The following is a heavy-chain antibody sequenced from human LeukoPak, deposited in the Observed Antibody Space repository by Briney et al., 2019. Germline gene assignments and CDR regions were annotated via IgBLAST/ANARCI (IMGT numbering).Heavy chain of an antibody. CDR3: AKDFFKYYYDSSGYTVFQY. J-gene: IGHJ4*02. D-gene: IGHD3-22*01. CDR1: GFTFSSYA. Sequence: GGSLRLSCAASGFTFSSYAMNWVRQDPGKGLEWVSRISVSGAATYYADSVKGRFTISRDNSKNTLYLQMNSLRAEDTAVYYCAKDFFKYYYDSSGYTVFQYWGQGTLVTVSS. V-gene: IGHV3-23*01. CDR2: ISVSGAAT.